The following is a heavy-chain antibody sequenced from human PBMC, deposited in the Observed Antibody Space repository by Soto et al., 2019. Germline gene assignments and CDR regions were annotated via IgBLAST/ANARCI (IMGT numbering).Heavy chain of an antibody. CDR1: GGTFSRYT. V-gene: IGHV1-69*02. D-gene: IGHD2-15*01. Sequence: QVQLVQSGAEVKKPGSSVKVSCKASGGTFSRYTFTWVRQAPGQGLEWMGRIIPILDIPNYAQNFQGRVTITAEKSPCTGYMELSSLTSDDTAVYYCASHFTGVLVLGASPPGGDNYGWDVWGQGTTVTVSS. CDR2: IIPILDIP. J-gene: IGHJ6*02. CDR3: ASHFTGVLVLGASPPGGDNYGWDV.